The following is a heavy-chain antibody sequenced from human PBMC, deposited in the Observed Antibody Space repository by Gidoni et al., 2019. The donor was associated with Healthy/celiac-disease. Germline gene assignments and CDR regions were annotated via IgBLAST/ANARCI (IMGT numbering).Heavy chain of an antibody. CDR2: IIPIFGTA. J-gene: IGHJ4*02. CDR1: GGTFSSYA. V-gene: IGHV1-69*01. CDR3: ARGRYYYDSSGYYWVFDY. Sequence: SSVKVSCKASGGTFSSYAISWVRQAPGQGLEWMGGIIPIFGTANYAQKFQGRVTITADESTSTAYMELSSLRSEDTAVYYCARGRYYYDSSGYYWVFDYWGQGTLVTVSS. D-gene: IGHD3-22*01.